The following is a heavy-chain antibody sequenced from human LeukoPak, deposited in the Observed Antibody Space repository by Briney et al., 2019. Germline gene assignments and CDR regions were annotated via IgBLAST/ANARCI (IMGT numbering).Heavy chain of an antibody. CDR2: VLPGDSDT. CDR3: ARMTGEWYFDL. CDR1: GFNFTNYW. D-gene: IGHD7-27*01. V-gene: IGHV5-51*06. Sequence: GESLKISCWASGFNFTNYWIAWVRQMPGKGLEWMGIVLPGDSDTRYSPSFQGQLSISADKSISTAYLHKSSLKASDIAMYYCARMTGEWYFDLWGRGTLVIVSS. J-gene: IGHJ2*01.